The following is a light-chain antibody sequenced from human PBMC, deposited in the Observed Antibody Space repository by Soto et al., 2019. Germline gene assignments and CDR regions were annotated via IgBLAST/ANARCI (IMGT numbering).Light chain of an antibody. V-gene: IGKV3-20*01. Sequence: IVLTQSPGTLSLSPGERASVAFRSSESVSSDSFAWYQQKPGQAPRLLIYGASSRATGIPDRFSGSGPGTDFTLTISRLEPEDFAVYYCQQYGSSPWTFGQGTKVDI. CDR1: ESVSSDS. CDR3: QQYGSSPWT. CDR2: GAS. J-gene: IGKJ1*01.